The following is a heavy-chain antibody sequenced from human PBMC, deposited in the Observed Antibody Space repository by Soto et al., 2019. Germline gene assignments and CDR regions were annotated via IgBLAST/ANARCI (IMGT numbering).Heavy chain of an antibody. Sequence: EVQLLESGGGLVQPGGSLRLSCAASGFTFSSYAMSWVRQAPGKGLEWVSGIRGSGGSTYYADSVKGRFTISSDNSKNTLYLQMNSLRAEDTAVYYCAKGAVGGGNYYVPDYWGQGTLVTVSS. V-gene: IGHV3-23*01. CDR2: IRGSGGST. J-gene: IGHJ4*02. CDR1: GFTFSSYA. CDR3: AKGAVGGGNYYVPDY. D-gene: IGHD1-26*01.